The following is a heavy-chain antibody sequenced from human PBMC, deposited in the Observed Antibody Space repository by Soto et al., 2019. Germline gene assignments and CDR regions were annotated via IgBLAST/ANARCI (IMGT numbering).Heavy chain of an antibody. D-gene: IGHD6-19*01. CDR2: ISAYNGNT. J-gene: IGHJ6*02. Sequence: ASVKVSCKASGYTFTSCGISWVRQAPGQGPEWMGWISAYNGNTNYAQKLQGRVTMTTDTSTSTAYMELRSLRSDDTAVYYCARDQYSSGWYRTHYYYYYGMDVWGQGTTVTVSS. CDR3: ARDQYSSGWYRTHYYYYYGMDV. V-gene: IGHV1-18*04. CDR1: GYTFTSCG.